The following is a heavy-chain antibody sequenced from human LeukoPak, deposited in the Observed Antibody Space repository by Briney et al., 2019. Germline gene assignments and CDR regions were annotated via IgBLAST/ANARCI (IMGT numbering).Heavy chain of an antibody. J-gene: IGHJ5*02. D-gene: IGHD3-9*01. CDR2: ISSTSTYI. V-gene: IGHV3-21*01. CDR3: AREPRGGELVIPFDP. CDR1: GFTFSSYT. Sequence: GGSLRLSCAASGFTFSSYTMNWVRQAPGKGLEWVSSISSTSTYIYYADSVKGRFTISRDNAKNSLYLQMNSLRAEDTAVYYCAREPRGGELVIPFDPWGQGTLVNVSS.